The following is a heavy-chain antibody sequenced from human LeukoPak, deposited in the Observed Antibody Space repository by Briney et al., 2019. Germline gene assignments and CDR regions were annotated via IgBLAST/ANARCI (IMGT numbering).Heavy chain of an antibody. CDR3: ARDLATETWIQLWSLPYGTDV. CDR1: GFTFSSYG. Sequence: GGSLRLSCAASGFTFSSYGMHWVRQAPGKGLEWVAVIWYDGSNKYYADSVKGRFTISRDNSKNTLYLQMNSLRAEDTAVYYCARDLATETWIQLWSLPYGTDVWGQGTTVTVSS. CDR2: IWYDGSNK. J-gene: IGHJ6*02. D-gene: IGHD5-18*01. V-gene: IGHV3-33*01.